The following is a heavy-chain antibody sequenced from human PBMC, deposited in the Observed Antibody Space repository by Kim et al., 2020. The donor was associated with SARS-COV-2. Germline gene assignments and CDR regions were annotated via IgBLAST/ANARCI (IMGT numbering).Heavy chain of an antibody. J-gene: IGHJ1*01. CDR1: GCSISSSSYY. D-gene: IGHD3-10*01. CDR3: AGSRYYYGSGSYRIQH. V-gene: IGHV4-39*01. CDR2: IYYSGST. Sequence: SETLSLTCTVSGCSISSSSYYWGWIRQPPGKGLEWIGSIYYSGSTYYNPSLKSRVTISVDTSKNQFSLKLSSVTAADTAVYYCAGSRYYYGSGSYRIQHWGQGTLVTVSS.